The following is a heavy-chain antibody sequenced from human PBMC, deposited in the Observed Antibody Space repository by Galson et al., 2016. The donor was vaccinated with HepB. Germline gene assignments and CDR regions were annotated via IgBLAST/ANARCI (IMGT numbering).Heavy chain of an antibody. CDR1: GVSISSTSYY. D-gene: IGHD5-12*01. Sequence: ETLSLTCTVSGVSISSTSYYWGWIRQPPGKGLEWIGNIYYSGSTYYNPSLKSRATISVDTSKNQFSLKLCSVTAADTAGYYCAIHTGGATAPAYYYHMDAWGKGTTVTVSS. J-gene: IGHJ6*03. V-gene: IGHV4-39*01. CDR3: AIHTGGATAPAYYYHMDA. CDR2: IYYSGST.